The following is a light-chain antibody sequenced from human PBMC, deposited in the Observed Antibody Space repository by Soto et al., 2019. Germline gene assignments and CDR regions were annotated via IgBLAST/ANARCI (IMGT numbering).Light chain of an antibody. CDR3: MQDLQTPYT. V-gene: IGKV2-28*01. CDR1: QSLLHSNGYKY. CDR2: LGS. J-gene: IGKJ2*01. Sequence: DIVMTQSPLSLPVTPGEPASISCRSSQSLLHSNGYKYLDWYLQKPGQSPQLLIYLGSTRASGVPDRFSGSGSGTDFTLKISRVEAEDVGVYYCMQDLQTPYTFGQGTKLEIK.